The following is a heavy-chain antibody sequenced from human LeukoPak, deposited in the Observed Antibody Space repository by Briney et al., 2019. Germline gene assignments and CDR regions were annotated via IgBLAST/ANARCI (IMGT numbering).Heavy chain of an antibody. Sequence: ASVKVSCKASGYTFTSYGISWVRQAPGQGLEWMGWISAYNGNTNYAQKLQGRVTMTTDTSTSTAYMELRSLRSDDTAVYYCATELIVVVPSARTAMDYWGQGTLVPVSS. CDR3: ATELIVVVPSARTAMDY. J-gene: IGHJ4*02. CDR2: ISAYNGNT. V-gene: IGHV1-18*01. D-gene: IGHD2-2*01. CDR1: GYTFTSYG.